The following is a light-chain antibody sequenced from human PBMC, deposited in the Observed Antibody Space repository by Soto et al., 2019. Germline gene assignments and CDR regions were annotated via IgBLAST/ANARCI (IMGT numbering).Light chain of an antibody. V-gene: IGLV2-14*01. J-gene: IGLJ2*01. CDR3: SSYTTNITPVV. CDR1: SGDIGGYNY. Sequence: QSVLTQPASVSGSPGQSITIPCTGTSGDIGGYNYVSWYQQHPGKAPKLLISEVTNRPSGVSNRFSGSKSGNTASLTISGLQAEDEADYYCSSYTTNITPVVFGGGTKVTVL. CDR2: EVT.